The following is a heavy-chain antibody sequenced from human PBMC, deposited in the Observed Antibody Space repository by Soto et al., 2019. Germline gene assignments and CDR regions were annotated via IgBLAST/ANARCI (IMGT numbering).Heavy chain of an antibody. V-gene: IGHV5-10-1*01. J-gene: IGHJ3*02. CDR2: IDPSDSYT. D-gene: IGHD3-9*01. CDR1: GYSFTSYW. Sequence: EVQLVPSGAEVKKPGESLRISCKGSGYSFTSYWISWVRQMPGKGLEWMGRIDPSDSYTNYSPSFQGHVTISADKSISTAYLQWSSLKASDTAMYHCARHRGYDILTGYPPGAFDIWGQGTMVTVSS. CDR3: ARHRGYDILTGYPPGAFDI.